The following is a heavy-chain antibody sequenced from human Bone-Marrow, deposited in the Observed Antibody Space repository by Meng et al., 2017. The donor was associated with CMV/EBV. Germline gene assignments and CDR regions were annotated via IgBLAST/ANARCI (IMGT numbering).Heavy chain of an antibody. CDR1: GFIFSSYS. CDR3: ARGESSYGGNGLDY. D-gene: IGHD4-23*01. J-gene: IGHJ4*02. Sequence: GGSLRLSCAASGFIFSSYSMNWVRQTPGKGLEWVSSITSSSNYIYYADSVKGRFTISRDNAKNSLYLQMNSLRAEDTAVYYCARGESSYGGNGLDYWGQGTLVTVSS. V-gene: IGHV3-21*01. CDR2: ITSSSNYI.